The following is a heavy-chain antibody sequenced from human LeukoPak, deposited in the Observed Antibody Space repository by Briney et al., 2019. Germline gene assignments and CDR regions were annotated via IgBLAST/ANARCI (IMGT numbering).Heavy chain of an antibody. Sequence: GGSLRHSCEASGFTFSSYDMNWVRQAPGKGLEWVSYISSSGNTIYYADSVTGRFTISRDNAKNSLYLQMNSLRAEDTAVYYCARVISATYYVFDSWGQGTLVTVSS. CDR1: GFTFSSYD. V-gene: IGHV3-48*03. J-gene: IGHJ4*02. CDR2: ISSSGNTI. CDR3: ARVISATYYVFDS. D-gene: IGHD1-26*01.